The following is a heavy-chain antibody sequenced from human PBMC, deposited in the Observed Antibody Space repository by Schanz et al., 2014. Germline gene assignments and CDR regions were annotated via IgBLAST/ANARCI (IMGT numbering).Heavy chain of an antibody. CDR2: IIPILDKT. CDR3: AKVDRTRYYAMDV. J-gene: IGHJ6*02. CDR1: GGTFSSST. V-gene: IGHV1-69*04. D-gene: IGHD3-9*01. Sequence: QVQLVQSGGEVKKPGSSVKVSCKASGGTFSSSTLTWVRQAPGQGLAWMGRIIPILDKTNYAQKFQGRVTMTADKSTSTVYMEVSGLRSEDTAVYYCAKVDRTRYYAMDVWGQGTTVTVSS.